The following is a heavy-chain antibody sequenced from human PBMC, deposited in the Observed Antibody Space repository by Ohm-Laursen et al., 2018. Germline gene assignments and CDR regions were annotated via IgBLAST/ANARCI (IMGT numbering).Heavy chain of an antibody. CDR2: INPNSGGT. V-gene: IGHV1-2*02. CDR3: ARAIYDYDMDV. D-gene: IGHD3-3*01. CDR1: GYTFSGYS. Sequence: ASVKVSCKASGYTFSGYSMHWVRQAPGQGLEWMGWINPNSGGTNYAQKFQGRVTMTRDTSISTAYMDLSRLRSDDTAVYYCARAIYDYDMDVWGQGTTVTVSS. J-gene: IGHJ6*02.